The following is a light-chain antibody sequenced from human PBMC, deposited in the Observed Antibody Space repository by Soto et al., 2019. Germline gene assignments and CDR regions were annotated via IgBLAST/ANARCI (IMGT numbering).Light chain of an antibody. Sequence: SYELTQAPSVSVAPGQTASITCGGNKIGSESVHWYQQKPGQAPVAVAYHNRARPSGIPERFSGSKSGNTATLTISRAEAGDEADYYCQVWDSVSDHYVFGSGTKVTVL. J-gene: IGLJ1*01. CDR3: QVWDSVSDHYV. CDR1: KIGSES. CDR2: HNR. V-gene: IGLV3-21*02.